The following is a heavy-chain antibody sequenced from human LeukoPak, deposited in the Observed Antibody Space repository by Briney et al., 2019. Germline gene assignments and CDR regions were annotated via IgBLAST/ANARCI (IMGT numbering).Heavy chain of an antibody. J-gene: IGHJ4*02. Sequence: PGGSLRLSCAASGFTFSSYGMHWVRQAPGKGLEWVAIIWYDGKKKEYADSVKGRFTVSKDNSKNTLYLQMNSLRAEDTAVYYCARDHRYCSGGSCYPTLFYWGQGTLVTVSS. V-gene: IGHV3-33*01. CDR1: GFTFSSYG. D-gene: IGHD2-15*01. CDR3: ARDHRYCSGGSCYPTLFY. CDR2: IWYDGKKK.